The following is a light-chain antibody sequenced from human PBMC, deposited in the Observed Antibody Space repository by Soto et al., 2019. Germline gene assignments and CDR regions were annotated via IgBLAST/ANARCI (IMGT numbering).Light chain of an antibody. CDR2: SNN. CDR1: SSNIGSNT. V-gene: IGLV1-44*01. CDR3: AAWDDSLNGPV. J-gene: IGLJ2*01. Sequence: QSVLTQPPSASGTPGQRVTISCSGSSSNIGSNTVNWYQQLPGTAPKLLIYSNNRRPSGVPDRFSGSKSGTSASLAISGLQSEDEADYYCAAWDDSLNGPVCGGGTKLTVL.